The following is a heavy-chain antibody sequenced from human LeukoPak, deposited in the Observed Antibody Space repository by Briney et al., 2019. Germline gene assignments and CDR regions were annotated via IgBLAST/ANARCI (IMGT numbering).Heavy chain of an antibody. CDR2: ISAYNGHT. J-gene: IGHJ4*02. D-gene: IGHD6-19*01. CDR1: GYAFTSYG. Sequence: ASVKVSCKASGYAFTSYGISWVRQAPGQGLEWMGWISAYNGHTNYAQKFQGRVTMTTDTSTSTAYMELTSLTSDDTAVYYCARDKDLGAVAGTFDYWGQGTLVTVSS. V-gene: IGHV1-18*01. CDR3: ARDKDLGAVAGTFDY.